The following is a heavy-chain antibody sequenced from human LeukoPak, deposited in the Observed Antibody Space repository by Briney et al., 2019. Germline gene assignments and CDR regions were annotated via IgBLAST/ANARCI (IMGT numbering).Heavy chain of an antibody. D-gene: IGHD4-17*01. CDR2: INHSGST. V-gene: IGHV4-34*01. Sequence: KPSETLSLTCAVYGGSFSGYYWSWIRQPPGKGLEWIGEINHSGSTNYNPSLKSRVTISVDTSKNQFSLKLSSVTAADTAVYYCARGPLTVTRGFDPWGQGTLVTVSS. J-gene: IGHJ5*02. CDR3: ARGPLTVTRGFDP. CDR1: GGSFSGYY.